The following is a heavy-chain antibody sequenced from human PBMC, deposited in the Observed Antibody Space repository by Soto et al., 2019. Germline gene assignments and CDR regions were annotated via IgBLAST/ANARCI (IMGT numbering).Heavy chain of an antibody. CDR3: ARGRYGDY. Sequence: QVHLVQSGAEVKKPGASVKVSCKGSGYAFTTYGITWVRQAPGQGLEWMGGISAHNDNTNYAQKLQGRVTVTRDTSTSTAYMELRSLRSDDTAVYYCARGRYGDYWGQGALVTVSS. J-gene: IGHJ4*02. V-gene: IGHV1-18*01. CDR2: ISAHNDNT. D-gene: IGHD1-1*01. CDR1: GYAFTTYG.